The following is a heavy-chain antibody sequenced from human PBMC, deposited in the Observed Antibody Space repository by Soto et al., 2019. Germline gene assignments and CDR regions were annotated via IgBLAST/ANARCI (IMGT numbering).Heavy chain of an antibody. V-gene: IGHV1-69*13. Sequence: GASVKVSCKASGGTFSSYAISWVRQAPGQGLEWLGGIIPIFGTANYAQKFQGRAKITADESTSTAYMELSSLRSEDTAVYYCARERGSTMVRGVNYYYYYGMDVWGQGTTVTVSS. D-gene: IGHD3-10*01. CDR1: GGTFSSYA. CDR2: IIPIFGTA. J-gene: IGHJ6*02. CDR3: ARERGSTMVRGVNYYYYYGMDV.